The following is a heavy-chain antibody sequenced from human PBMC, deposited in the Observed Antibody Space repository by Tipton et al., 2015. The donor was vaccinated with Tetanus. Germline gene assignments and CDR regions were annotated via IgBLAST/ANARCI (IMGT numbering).Heavy chain of an antibody. D-gene: IGHD2-15*01. CDR2: IYSCGST. CDR1: GFTVSSNY. CDR3: ARGWHSDPEGYCSGGTPLDY. V-gene: IGHV3-66*03. Sequence: FLRLSCAASGFTVSSNYMSWVRQAPGKGLEWVSVIYSCGSTYYADSVKGRFTISRDNSKNTLYLQMNSLRAEDTAVYYCARGWHSDPEGYCSGGTPLDYWGQGTLVTVSS. J-gene: IGHJ4*02.